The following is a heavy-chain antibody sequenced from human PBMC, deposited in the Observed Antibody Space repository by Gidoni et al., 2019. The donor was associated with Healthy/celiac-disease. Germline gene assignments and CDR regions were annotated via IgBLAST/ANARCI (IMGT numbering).Heavy chain of an antibody. CDR2: INHSGRT. Sequence: QVQLQQWGAGLLKPSETLSLTCAVYGGTFSGYYWSWIRQPPGKGLEWIGEINHSGRTNYNPSLKSRVTISVDTSKNQFSLKLSSVTAADTAVYYCARARPPSYYYGMDVWGQGTTVTVSS. CDR3: ARARPPSYYYGMDV. J-gene: IGHJ6*02. CDR1: GGTFSGYY. V-gene: IGHV4-34*01.